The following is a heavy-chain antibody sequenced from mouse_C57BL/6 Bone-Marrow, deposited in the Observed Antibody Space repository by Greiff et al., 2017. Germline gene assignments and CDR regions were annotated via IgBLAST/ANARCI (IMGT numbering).Heavy chain of an antibody. J-gene: IGHJ4*01. V-gene: IGHV8-8*01. CDR3: APPYGSSSAIAY. CDR1: GFLLSTLGMG. D-gene: IGHD1-1*01. Sequence: QVTLKVSGPGILQPSQILSLTCSFPGFLLSTLGMGVGWIRQPSGKGLEWLPPIWWDDDKYYNPALKSRLTISKVTSKNQVFLKIANVDTAVTATYDCAPPYGSSSAIAYWGQAPSVTFSS. CDR2: IWWDDDK.